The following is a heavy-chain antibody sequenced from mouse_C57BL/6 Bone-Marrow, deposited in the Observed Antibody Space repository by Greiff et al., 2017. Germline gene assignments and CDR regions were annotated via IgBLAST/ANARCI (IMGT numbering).Heavy chain of an antibody. V-gene: IGHV5-17*01. J-gene: IGHJ3*01. Sequence: EVMLVESGGGLVKPGGSLKLSCAASGFTFSDYGMHWVRQAPETGLEWVAYISSGSSTIYYADTVKGRFTISRDNAKNTLFLQMTSLRADDTAMYYCASTPWFAYWGQGTLVTVSA. CDR2: ISSGSSTI. CDR3: ASTPWFAY. CDR1: GFTFSDYG.